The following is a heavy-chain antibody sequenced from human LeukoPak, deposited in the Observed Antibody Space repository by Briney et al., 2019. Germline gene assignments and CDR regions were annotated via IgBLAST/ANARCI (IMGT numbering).Heavy chain of an antibody. CDR1: GFTFGGYA. CDR2: ISGSGGST. J-gene: IGHJ4*02. Sequence: GGSLRLSCAASGFTFGGYAWTGFRKAQGRGLKWVSAISGSGGSTYYADSVKGRFTISRDNSKNTLYLQMNSLRAEDTAVYYCAKAHPDSEPGDYWGQGTLVTVSS. CDR3: AKAHPDSEPGDY. V-gene: IGHV3-23*01. D-gene: IGHD1-14*01.